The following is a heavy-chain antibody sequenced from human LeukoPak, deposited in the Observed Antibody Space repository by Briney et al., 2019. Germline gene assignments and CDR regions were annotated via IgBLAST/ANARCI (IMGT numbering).Heavy chain of an antibody. Sequence: ASVKVSCKVSGYTLTELSMHWVRQAPGKGLEWMGGFDPEDGETIYAQKFQGRVTMTEDTSTDTAYMELSSLRSEDTAVYYCLIGEQIPGEYFQHWGQGTTVTVSS. V-gene: IGHV1-24*01. CDR1: GYTLTELS. D-gene: IGHD1/OR15-1a*01. CDR2: FDPEDGET. CDR3: LIGEQIPGEYFQH. J-gene: IGHJ1*01.